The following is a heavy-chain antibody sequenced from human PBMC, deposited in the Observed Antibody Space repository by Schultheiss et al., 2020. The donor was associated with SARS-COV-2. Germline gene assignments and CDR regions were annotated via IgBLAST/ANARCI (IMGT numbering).Heavy chain of an antibody. J-gene: IGHJ4*02. CDR3: AREEVGATVAVDY. D-gene: IGHD1-26*01. V-gene: IGHV1-46*01. CDR1: GYTFTSYY. Sequence: ASVKVSCKASGYTFTSYYMHWVRQAPGQGLEWMGIINPSGGSTSYAQKFQGRVTITRDTSASTAYMELSSLRSEDTAVYYCAREEVGATVAVDYWGQGTLVTVSS. CDR2: INPSGGST.